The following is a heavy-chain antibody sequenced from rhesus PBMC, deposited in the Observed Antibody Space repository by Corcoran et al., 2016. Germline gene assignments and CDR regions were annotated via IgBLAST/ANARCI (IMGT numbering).Heavy chain of an antibody. CDR3: STVTRY. J-gene: IGHJ4*01. V-gene: IGHV3S42*01. CDR1: GFSVIGLW. Sequence: EVHLVESGGGLAKPGGSLRLSFAAAGFSVIGLWMNCARQTPGKGLEWISNLNSGGDKTFYADSVKGRFAISRENAKNTLYLQMDSLRAEDTAVYYCSTVTRYWGQGVLVTVSS. CDR2: LNSGGDKT. D-gene: IGHD4-35*01.